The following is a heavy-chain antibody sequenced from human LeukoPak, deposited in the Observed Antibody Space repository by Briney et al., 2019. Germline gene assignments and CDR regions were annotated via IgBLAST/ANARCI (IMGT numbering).Heavy chain of an antibody. J-gene: IGHJ4*02. CDR2: INPNSGGT. D-gene: IGHD3-10*01. Sequence: GASVKVSCKASGYTFTGYYMHWVRQAPGQGLEWMGWINPNSGGTNYAQKFQGRVTMTRDTSISTAYMELSRLRSDDTAVYYCARAGRFINRGALAGYWGQGTLVTVSS. V-gene: IGHV1-2*02. CDR1: GYTFTGYY. CDR3: ARAGRFINRGALAGY.